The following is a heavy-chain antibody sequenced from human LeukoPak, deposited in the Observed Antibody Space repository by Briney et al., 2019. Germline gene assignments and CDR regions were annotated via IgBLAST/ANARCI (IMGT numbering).Heavy chain of an antibody. V-gene: IGHV1-8*01. J-gene: IGHJ6*02. CDR2: MNPNSGNT. CDR3: ATGGSGSYYNYYYYGMDV. CDR1: GYTFTSYD. Sequence: ASVKVSCKASGYTFTSYDTNWVRQATGQGLEWMGWMNPNSGNTGYAQKFQGRVTMTRNTSISTAYMELSSLRSEDTAVYYCATGGSGSYYNYYYYGMDVWGQGTTVTVSS. D-gene: IGHD3-10*01.